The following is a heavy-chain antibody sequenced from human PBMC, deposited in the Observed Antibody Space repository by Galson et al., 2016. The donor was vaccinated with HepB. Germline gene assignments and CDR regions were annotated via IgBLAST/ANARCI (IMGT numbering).Heavy chain of an antibody. J-gene: IGHJ4*02. CDR3: ARGDSPDWDFEY. CDR2: ISGSSDSI. D-gene: IGHD3-9*01. V-gene: IGHV3-48*02. Sequence: SLRLSCAASGFTFSTYGINWVRQAPGKGLEWVSFISGSSDSIYYADSVKGRFTISRDNAKNSLYLQMNSLRDDDTAVYYCARGDSPDWDFEYWGQGTLVTV. CDR1: GFTFSTYG.